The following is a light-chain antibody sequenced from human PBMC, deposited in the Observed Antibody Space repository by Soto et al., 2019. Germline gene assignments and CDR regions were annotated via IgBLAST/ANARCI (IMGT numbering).Light chain of an antibody. CDR3: LLALQTPPWT. J-gene: IGKJ1*01. CDR1: QSLLHSNGYND. CDR2: LGS. Sequence: IVMTQSPLSLPVTPGEPASISCRSSQSLLHSNGYNDLDWYLQKPGHSPQLLIYLGSNRASGVTVTFKGSGSGTYVTLRIGRVEDEEVGVYYCLLALQTPPWTLGQGTKVVIK. V-gene: IGKV2-28*01.